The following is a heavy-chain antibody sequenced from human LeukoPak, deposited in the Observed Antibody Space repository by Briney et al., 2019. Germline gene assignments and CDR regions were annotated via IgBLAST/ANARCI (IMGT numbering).Heavy chain of an antibody. CDR1: GYTISDYF. V-gene: IGHV1-69*04. CDR2: IIPILGIA. J-gene: IGHJ4*02. D-gene: IGHD5-12*01. Sequence: SVKVSRKASGYTISDYFMHWVRQAPGQGLEWMGRIIPILGIANYAQKFQGRVTITADKSTSTAYMELSSLRSEDTAVYYCARDWGVATPYYFDYWGQGTLVTVSS. CDR3: ARDWGVATPYYFDY.